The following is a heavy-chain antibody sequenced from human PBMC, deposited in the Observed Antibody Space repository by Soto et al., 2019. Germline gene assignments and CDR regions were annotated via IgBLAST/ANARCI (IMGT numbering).Heavy chain of an antibody. Sequence: QVQLQQWGAGPLRPLETLSLTCGVSGGSFSGYYWAWIRQSPGKGLEWIGEINDRGSINSKPSLNSRFSILVDTSQNHYSLTLMSVTAAYTDVYYCARASHDILTGHAWVWYFDLWDRGNLVTVSS. CDR2: INDRGSI. V-gene: IGHV4-34*01. J-gene: IGHJ2*01. D-gene: IGHD3-9*01. CDR3: ARASHDILTGHAWVWYFDL. CDR1: GGSFSGYY.